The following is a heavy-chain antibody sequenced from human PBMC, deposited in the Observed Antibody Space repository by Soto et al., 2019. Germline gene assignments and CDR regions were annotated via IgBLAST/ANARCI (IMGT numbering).Heavy chain of an antibody. CDR2: TYYRSKWYN. D-gene: IGHD3-10*01. CDR1: GDSVSSYSPA. CDR3: ARGGTYPSGAYFGY. V-gene: IGHV6-1*01. Sequence: SHTLALTSAVSGDSVSSYSPALNWIRQSPSRGLEWLGRTYYRSKWYNEYAVSVKSRITISPDTSKNQFSLQLNSVTPEDAAVYYCARGGTYPSGAYFGYWGQGALVTVSS. J-gene: IGHJ4*02.